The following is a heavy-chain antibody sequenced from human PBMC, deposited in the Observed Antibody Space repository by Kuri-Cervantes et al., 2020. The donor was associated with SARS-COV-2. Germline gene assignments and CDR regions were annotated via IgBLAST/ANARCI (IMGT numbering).Heavy chain of an antibody. J-gene: IGHJ4*02. Sequence: GGSLRLSCAASGSSFSSYWMHWVRQAPGKGLVWVSRIYTEGSTASYADSVKGRFTISRDNAKNTLFLQMNSLRAEDTAVYYCARDVDPYYDYWSGSAGYWGQGTLVTVSS. V-gene: IGHV3-74*01. CDR2: IYTEGSTA. CDR3: ARDVDPYYDYWSGSAGY. D-gene: IGHD3-3*01. CDR1: GSSFSSYW.